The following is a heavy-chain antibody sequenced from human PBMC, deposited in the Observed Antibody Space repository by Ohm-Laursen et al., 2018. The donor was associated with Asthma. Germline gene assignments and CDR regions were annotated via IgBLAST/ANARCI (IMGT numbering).Heavy chain of an antibody. V-gene: IGHV3-11*06. D-gene: IGHD3-22*01. CDR3: ARDIREWLLPNFDAFDI. CDR2: ISSSSSYT. J-gene: IGHJ3*02. Sequence: SLRLSCTAPGFIFNNDFMSWIRQAPGKGLEWVSYISSSSSYTNYADSVKGRLTISRDNAKNSLYLQMNSLRAEDTAVYYCARDIREWLLPNFDAFDIWGQGTMVTVSS. CDR1: GFIFNNDF.